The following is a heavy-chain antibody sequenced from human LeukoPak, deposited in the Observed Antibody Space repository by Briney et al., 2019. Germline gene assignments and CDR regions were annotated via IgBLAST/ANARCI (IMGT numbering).Heavy chain of an antibody. V-gene: IGHV4-30-2*01. CDR3: AKSQGTAMALDY. CDR1: GGSISSGGYS. D-gene: IGHD5-18*01. J-gene: IGHJ4*02. Sequence: SETLSLTCAVSGGSISSGGYSWSWIRQPPGKGLEWIGYIYHSGSTHYNPSLKSRVTISVDRSKNQFSLKLSSVTAADTAVYYCAKSQGTAMALDYWGQGTLVTVSS. CDR2: IYHSGST.